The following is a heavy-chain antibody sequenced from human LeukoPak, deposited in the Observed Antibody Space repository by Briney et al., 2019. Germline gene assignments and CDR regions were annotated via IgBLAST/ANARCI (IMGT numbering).Heavy chain of an antibody. Sequence: ASVKVSCKASKYTLKNYECIWVRQASGRGLAWVGWMDPKTGNTGSALTFQGRVIMTRNTSISTIYMELTSLRSDDTAIYYCARGLQGYYYYYMDVWGEGTTVTVSS. CDR2: MDPKTGNT. CDR3: ARGLQGYYYYYMDV. J-gene: IGHJ6*03. V-gene: IGHV1-8*01. CDR1: KYTLKNYE.